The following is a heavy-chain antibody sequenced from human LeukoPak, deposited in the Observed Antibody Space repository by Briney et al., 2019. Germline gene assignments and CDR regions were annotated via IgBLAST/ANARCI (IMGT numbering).Heavy chain of an antibody. J-gene: IGHJ4*02. D-gene: IGHD3-10*01. CDR2: ISPRSGVT. Sequence: ASVKVSCKASGYSFTDYYMHWVRQAPGQGLEWMGWISPRSGVTSYAQKFQGRVTMTRDTSINTVDMDLSGLTSDDTAVFYCARGREIHGGSDTKLDDYWGQGTLVTVSS. V-gene: IGHV1-2*02. CDR3: ARGREIHGGSDTKLDDY. CDR1: GYSFTDYY.